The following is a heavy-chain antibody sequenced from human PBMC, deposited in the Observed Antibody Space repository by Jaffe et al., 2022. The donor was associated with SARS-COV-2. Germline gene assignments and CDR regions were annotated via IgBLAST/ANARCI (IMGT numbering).Heavy chain of an antibody. D-gene: IGHD2-15*01. V-gene: IGHV3-30-3*01. CDR3: ARDDLDIVVVVAAPGYYYYGMDV. CDR1: GFTFSSYA. J-gene: IGHJ6*02. CDR2: ISYDGSNK. Sequence: QVQLVESGGGVVQPGRSLRLSCAASGFTFSSYAMHWVRQAPGKGLEWVAVISYDGSNKYYADSVKGRFTISRDNSKNTLYLQMNSLRAEDTAVYYCARDDLDIVVVVAAPGYYYYGMDVWGQGTTVTVSS.